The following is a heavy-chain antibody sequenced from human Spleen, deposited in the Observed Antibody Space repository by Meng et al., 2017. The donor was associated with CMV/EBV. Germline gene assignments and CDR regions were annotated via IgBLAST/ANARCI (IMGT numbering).Heavy chain of an antibody. D-gene: IGHD1-14*01. J-gene: IGHJ4*02. CDR2: IYWDDDK. CDR3: AHRPLITSWYYFDY. CDR1: GFSLSTNAVG. V-gene: IGHV2-5*02. Sequence: QITLKESGSTLEKPTQTLTLTCTFSGFSLSTNAVGVGWIRQPPGKALEWLALIYWDDDKRYSPSLKSRLTITKDTSKNQVVLTMTNMDPVDTATYYCAHRPLITSWYYFDYWGQGTLVTVSS.